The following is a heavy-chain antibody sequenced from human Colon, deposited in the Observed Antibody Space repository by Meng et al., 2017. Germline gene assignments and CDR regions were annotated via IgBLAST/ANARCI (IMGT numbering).Heavy chain of an antibody. D-gene: IGHD4-23*01. CDR3: ARVPTTVDPFES. CDR1: GGSIRSNNW. J-gene: IGHJ4*02. Sequence: LQGWGPGLVKPSGTLSLTCTVFGGSIRSNNWWSWVRQSPGRGLEWIGEIYQSGSTNYSPSLKSRVTISLDKSKNQFSLKVSYMTAADTAVYFCARVPTTVDPFESWGQGTLVTVSS. CDR2: IYQSGST. V-gene: IGHV4-4*02.